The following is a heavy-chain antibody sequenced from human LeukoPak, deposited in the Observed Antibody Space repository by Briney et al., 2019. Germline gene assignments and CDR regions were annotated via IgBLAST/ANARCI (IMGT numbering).Heavy chain of an antibody. J-gene: IGHJ4*02. CDR2: IYYSGST. V-gene: IGHV4-39*01. Sequence: SETLSLTCTVSGGSISSSSYYWGWIRQPPGKGLEWIGSIYYSGSTYYNPSLKSRVTISVDTSKNQFSLKLSSVTAADTAVYYCARQTTLGNRYDYWGQGTLVTVSS. CDR1: GGSISSSSYY. D-gene: IGHD2-15*01. CDR3: ARQTTLGNRYDY.